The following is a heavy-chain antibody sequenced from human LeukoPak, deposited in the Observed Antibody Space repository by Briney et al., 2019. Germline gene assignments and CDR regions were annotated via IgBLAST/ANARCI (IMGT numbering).Heavy chain of an antibody. CDR2: INPNSGGT. J-gene: IGHJ5*02. Sequence: PRASVKVSCKASGYTFTGHYMHWVRQAPGQGLEWMGWINPNSGGTKYAQKFQGRVTLARDTSISTAYIELSRLRCDDTAVYYCARSYDFWRGPPFDPWGQGTLVTVSS. V-gene: IGHV1-2*02. CDR3: ARSYDFWRGPPFDP. CDR1: GYTFTGHY. D-gene: IGHD3-3*01.